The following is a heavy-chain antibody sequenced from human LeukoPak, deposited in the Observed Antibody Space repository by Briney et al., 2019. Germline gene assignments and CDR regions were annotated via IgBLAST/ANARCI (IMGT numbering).Heavy chain of an antibody. V-gene: IGHV1-8*03. D-gene: IGHD2-15*01. CDR3: AAGGGTTPDPNGGRQPHYYYYYYMDV. J-gene: IGHJ6*03. CDR1: GYTFTNYD. Sequence: ASVKVSCKASGYTFTNYDINWVRQATGQGLEWMGWMNPNSANTGYSQKFQGRVTFTRDTSISTAYMELSSLRSEDTAVYYCAAGGGTTPDPNGGRQPHYYYYYYMDVWGKGTTVTVSS. CDR2: MNPNSANT.